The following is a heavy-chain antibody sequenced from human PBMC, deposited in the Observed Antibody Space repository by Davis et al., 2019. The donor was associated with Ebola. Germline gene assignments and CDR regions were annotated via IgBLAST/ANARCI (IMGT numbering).Heavy chain of an antibody. V-gene: IGHV1-46*01. Sequence: ASVKVSCKASGYTFSSYGISWVRQAPGQGLEWMGIINPSGGSTSYAQKFQGRVTMTRDTSTSTVYMELSSLRSEDTAVYYCARGRFWSGYYVDYWGQGTLVTVSS. CDR2: INPSGGST. D-gene: IGHD3-3*01. CDR1: GYTFSSYG. CDR3: ARGRFWSGYYVDY. J-gene: IGHJ4*02.